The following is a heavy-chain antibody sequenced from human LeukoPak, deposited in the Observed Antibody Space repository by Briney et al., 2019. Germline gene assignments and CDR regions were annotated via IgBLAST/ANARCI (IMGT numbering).Heavy chain of an antibody. V-gene: IGHV3-20*04. CDR3: ARGTHYYESSGDDY. CDR1: GFTFDDYG. J-gene: IGHJ4*02. Sequence: PGGSLRLSCAASGFTFDDYGMSWVRQAPGKGLEWVSGINWNGGSTGYADSVKGRFTISRDNAKNSLYLQIKSLRDEDTALYYCARGTHYYESSGDDYWGQGTLVTVSS. CDR2: INWNGGST. D-gene: IGHD3-22*01.